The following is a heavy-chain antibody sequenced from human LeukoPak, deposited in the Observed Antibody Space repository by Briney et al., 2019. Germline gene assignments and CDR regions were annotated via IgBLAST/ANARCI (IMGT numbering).Heavy chain of an antibody. V-gene: IGHV1-18*01. CDR1: GYTFTSYG. Sequence: ASVKVSCKASGYTFTSYGISWVRQAPGQGLEWMGWISAYNGNTNYAQKLQGRVTMTTDTSTSTAYMELRSLRSDDTAVYYCARDLRLWEPFYYYYMDVWGKGTTVTVSS. D-gene: IGHD1-26*01. CDR2: ISAYNGNT. J-gene: IGHJ6*03. CDR3: ARDLRLWEPFYYYYMDV.